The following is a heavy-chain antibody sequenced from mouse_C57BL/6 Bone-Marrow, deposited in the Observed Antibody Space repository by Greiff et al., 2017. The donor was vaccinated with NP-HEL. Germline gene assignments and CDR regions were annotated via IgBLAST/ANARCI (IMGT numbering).Heavy chain of an antibody. CDR2: IDPETGGT. CDR1: GYTFTDYE. D-gene: IGHD4-1*01. V-gene: IGHV1-15*01. CDR3: TRPNWDVLDY. Sequence: QVQLQQSGAELVRPGASVTLSCKASGYTFTDYEMHWVKQTPVHGLEWIGAIDPETGGTAYNQKFKGKAILTADKSSSTAYMELRSLTSEDSAVYYCTRPNWDVLDYWGQGTTLTVSS. J-gene: IGHJ2*01.